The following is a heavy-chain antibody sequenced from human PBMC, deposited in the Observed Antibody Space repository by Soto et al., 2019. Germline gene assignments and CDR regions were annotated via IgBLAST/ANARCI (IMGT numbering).Heavy chain of an antibody. J-gene: IGHJ4*02. CDR3: ARVPPNYGVSRY. Sequence: QVQLVQSGAEVKKPGASVKVSCKASGYTFTNYGITWVRQAPGQGLEWMGWISAYNGNTNYAQKLQGRVTMSPDTSTNTAYMELRSLRSDDTALYYCARVPPNYGVSRYWGQGTLVTVSS. D-gene: IGHD4-17*01. CDR2: ISAYNGNT. CDR1: GYTFTNYG. V-gene: IGHV1-18*01.